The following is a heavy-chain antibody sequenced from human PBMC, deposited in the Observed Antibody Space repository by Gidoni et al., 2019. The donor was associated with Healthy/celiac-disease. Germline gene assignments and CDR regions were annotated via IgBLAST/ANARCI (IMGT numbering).Heavy chain of an antibody. CDR3: LTYSGIQTDEYFQH. CDR1: GGTFSSYA. D-gene: IGHD1-26*01. CDR2: IIPIFGTA. Sequence: QVQLVQSGAEVKKPGSSVKVSCKASGGTFSSYAISWVRQPPGQGLEWMGGIIPIFGTANYAQKFQGRVTITADKSTSTAYMELSSLRSEDTAVYYCLTYSGIQTDEYFQHWGQGTLVTVSS. J-gene: IGHJ1*01. V-gene: IGHV1-69*06.